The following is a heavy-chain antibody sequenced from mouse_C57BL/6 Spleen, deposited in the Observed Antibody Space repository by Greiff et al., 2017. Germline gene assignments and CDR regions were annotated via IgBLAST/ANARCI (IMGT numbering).Heavy chain of an antibody. CDR2: IRSKSSNYAT. CDR3: VRDTAYYSNYDYYAMDY. CDR1: GFTFNTYA. D-gene: IGHD2-5*01. V-gene: IGHV10-3*01. Sequence: DVHLVESGGGLVQPKGSLKLSCAASGFTFNTYAMHWVRQATGKGLEWVARIRSKSSNYATYYADSVKDSFTISRDDSQSMLYLQMNNLKTEDTAMYFCVRDTAYYSNYDYYAMDYWGQGTSVTVSS. J-gene: IGHJ4*01.